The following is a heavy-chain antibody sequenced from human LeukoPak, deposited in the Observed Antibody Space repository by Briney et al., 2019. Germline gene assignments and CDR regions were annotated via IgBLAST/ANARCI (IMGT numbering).Heavy chain of an antibody. Sequence: PRGSLRLSSAAPGFTFSSNWMSWVRQAPGQRLEWVANIKQDGSEKYYVESVKGRFTISRDNAKNSLSLQMDSLRADDTAVYYCARDGYNYVLDCWGQGTLVTVSS. V-gene: IGHV3-7*01. CDR2: IKQDGSEK. D-gene: IGHD5-24*01. J-gene: IGHJ4*02. CDR1: GFTFSSNW. CDR3: ARDGYNYVLDC.